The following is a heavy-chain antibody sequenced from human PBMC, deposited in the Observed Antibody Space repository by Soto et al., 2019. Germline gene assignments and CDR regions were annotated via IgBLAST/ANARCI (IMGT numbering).Heavy chain of an antibody. D-gene: IGHD6-19*01. CDR2: ISGSGGTT. J-gene: IGHJ3*02. CDR3: AKTANGWFSAFDI. CDR1: GFTFSSYA. V-gene: IGHV3-23*01. Sequence: EVQLLESGGGLVQPGGSLRLSCAASGFTFSSYAMSWVRQAPGKGLEWVSAISGSGGTTYYADSVKGRFTFSRDNSKNTLYLQVNSLRAEYTGVYYCAKTANGWFSAFDIWGQGTMVTVSS.